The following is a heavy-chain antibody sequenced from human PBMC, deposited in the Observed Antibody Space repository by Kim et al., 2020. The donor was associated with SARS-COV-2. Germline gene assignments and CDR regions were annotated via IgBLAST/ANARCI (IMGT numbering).Heavy chain of an antibody. J-gene: IGHJ4*02. CDR3: VRGYAGGPFDL. Sequence: GGSLRLSCAASGFTFDAYGMSWVRQAPGKGLEWVSGIIRNSDSTGYADSVKGRFTISRDNAKNSLFLQMNSPRAEDTALYHCVRGYAGGPFDLWGQGTLVTVSS. CDR1: GFTFDAYG. V-gene: IGHV3-20*01. D-gene: IGHD3-16*01. CDR2: IIRNSDST.